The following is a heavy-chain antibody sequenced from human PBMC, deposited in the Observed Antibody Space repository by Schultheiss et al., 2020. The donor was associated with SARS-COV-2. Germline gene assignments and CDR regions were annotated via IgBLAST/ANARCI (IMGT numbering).Heavy chain of an antibody. CDR2: ISYDGSNK. D-gene: IGHD5-18*01. CDR1: GFTFSSYG. J-gene: IGHJ4*02. V-gene: IGHV3-30*03. Sequence: GGSLRLSCAASGFTFSSYGMHWVRQAPGKGLEWVAVISYDGSNKYYADSVKGRFTISRDNSKNTLYLQMNSLRAEDTAVYYCARLPVDTAMFDYWGQGTLVTVSS. CDR3: ARLPVDTAMFDY.